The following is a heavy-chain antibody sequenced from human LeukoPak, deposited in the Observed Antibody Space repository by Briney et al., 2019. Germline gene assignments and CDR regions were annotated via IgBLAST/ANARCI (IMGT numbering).Heavy chain of an antibody. CDR2: ISYDGRNK. D-gene: IGHD2-2*01. CDR1: GFTFNNYG. V-gene: IGHV3-30*18. J-gene: IGHJ4*02. CDR3: AKGPLRGTAAAIDY. Sequence: GGSPRLSCAASGFTFNNYGMHWVRQAPGKGLEWVAVISYDGRNKHYPDSVKGRFTISRDISTDTLWLQMDSLRTEDTAVYYCAKGPLRGTAAAIDYWGQGTLVTVSS.